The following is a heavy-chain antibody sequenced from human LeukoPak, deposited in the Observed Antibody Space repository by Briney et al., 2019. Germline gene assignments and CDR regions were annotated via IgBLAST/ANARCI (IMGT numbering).Heavy chain of an antibody. Sequence: EASVKVSCKASGYTFTSYGISWVRQAPGQGLEWMGWISAYNGNTNYAQELQGRVTMTTDTSTSTAYMELSSLRSEDTAVYYCARGYDSSGYYLVFDYWGQGTLVTVSS. CDR2: ISAYNGNT. J-gene: IGHJ4*02. V-gene: IGHV1-18*01. D-gene: IGHD3-22*01. CDR3: ARGYDSSGYYLVFDY. CDR1: GYTFTSYG.